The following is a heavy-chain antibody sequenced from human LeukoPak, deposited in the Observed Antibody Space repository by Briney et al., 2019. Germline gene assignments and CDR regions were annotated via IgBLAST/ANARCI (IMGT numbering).Heavy chain of an antibody. Sequence: QTGGSLRLSCAASGITFSSYGMSWVRQAPGKGLEWVSAISGSGGSTYYADSVKGRFTISRDNSKNTLYLQMNSLRAEDTAVYYCAKSVAVGRAPFDYWGQGTLVTVSS. V-gene: IGHV3-23*01. CDR3: AKSVAVGRAPFDY. CDR1: GITFSSYG. J-gene: IGHJ4*02. D-gene: IGHD2-15*01. CDR2: ISGSGGST.